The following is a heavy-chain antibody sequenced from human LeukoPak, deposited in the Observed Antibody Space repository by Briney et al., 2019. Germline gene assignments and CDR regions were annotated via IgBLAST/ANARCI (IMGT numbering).Heavy chain of an antibody. CDR2: ITGSGDST. D-gene: IGHD4-17*01. Sequence: PGGSLRLSCAASGFTFSSYGMSWVRQAPGKGLEWVSAITGSGDSTYYADSVKGRFTISRDNSKNTLYLQMNSLRAEDTAVYYCAKDLQLQVGDRPTYPFDYWGQGTLVTVSS. J-gene: IGHJ4*02. V-gene: IGHV3-23*01. CDR3: AKDLQLQVGDRPTYPFDY. CDR1: GFTFSSYG.